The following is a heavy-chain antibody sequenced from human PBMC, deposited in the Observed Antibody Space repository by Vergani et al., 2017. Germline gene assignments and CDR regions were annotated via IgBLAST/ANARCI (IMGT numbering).Heavy chain of an antibody. CDR2: IGTAGDT. V-gene: IGHV3-13*01. Sequence: EVQLVESGGGLVQPGGSLRLSCAASGFTFSSYDMHWVRQATGKGLEWVSAIGTAGDTYYPGSVKGRFTISRENAKNSLYLQMNSLRAGDTAVYYCARVGTYGEVDYWGQGTLVTVSS. J-gene: IGHJ4*02. D-gene: IGHD4-17*01. CDR1: GFTFSSYD. CDR3: ARVGTYGEVDY.